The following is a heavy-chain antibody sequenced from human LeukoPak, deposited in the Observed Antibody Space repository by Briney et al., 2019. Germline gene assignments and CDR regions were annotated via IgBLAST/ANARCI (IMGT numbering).Heavy chain of an antibody. CDR3: ARRPRWDWRFGDLYYFDY. Sequence: SETLSLTCTVSGDSVTSSSYSWGWIRQSPGKGLEWIGTIYYYGSTNYNPSLKSRVTLSVDTSKNQFSLNLSSVTAADTAVYYCARRPRWDWRFGDLYYFDYWGQGTLVTVSS. V-gene: IGHV4-39*07. D-gene: IGHD3-10*01. CDR2: IYYYGST. CDR1: GDSVTSSSYS. J-gene: IGHJ4*02.